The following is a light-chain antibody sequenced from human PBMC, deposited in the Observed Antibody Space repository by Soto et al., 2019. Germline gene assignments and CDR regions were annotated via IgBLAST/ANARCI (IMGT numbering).Light chain of an antibody. J-gene: IGLJ2*01. V-gene: IGLV2-14*01. CDR3: RSYTSSSTLDVV. CDR1: SSDVDGYNY. Sequence: QSALTQPGSVSGSPGQSITISSTGTSSDVDGYNYVSWYQQHPGKAPKLMIYDVSNRPSGVSNRFSGSKSGNTASLTISGLQAEDESDYYCRSYTSSSTLDVVFGGGTKLTVL. CDR2: DVS.